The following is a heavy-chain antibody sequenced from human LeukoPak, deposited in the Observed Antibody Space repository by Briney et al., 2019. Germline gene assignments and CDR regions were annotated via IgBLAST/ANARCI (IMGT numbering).Heavy chain of an antibody. CDR3: ARGPWTTVTSFDY. CDR1: GGSISSGSYY. V-gene: IGHV4-61*02. D-gene: IGHD4-11*01. Sequence: HSETLSLTCTVSGGSISSGSYYWSWIRQPAGKGLEWIGRIYTSGSTNYNPSLKSRVTISVDTSKNQFSLKLSSVTAADTAVYYCARGPWTTVTSFDYWGQGTLVTVSS. J-gene: IGHJ4*02. CDR2: IYTSGST.